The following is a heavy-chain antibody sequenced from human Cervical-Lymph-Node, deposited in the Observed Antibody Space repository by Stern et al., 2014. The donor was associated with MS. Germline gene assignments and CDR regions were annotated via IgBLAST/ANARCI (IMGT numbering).Heavy chain of an antibody. CDR2: ISADNGDT. D-gene: IGHD6-19*01. V-gene: IGHV1-18*01. CDR1: GYTFDSYG. J-gene: IGHJ4*02. Sequence: VQLLESGAEVKKPGASVKVSCKASGYTFDSYGISWVRQAPGQGLEWMGWISADNGDTNYAQTYQGRVTMTTDTSTNTAYMELRSLRSDDTAVYYCARVGGPHASDWRSEHWGQGTLVTVSS. CDR3: ARVGGPHASDWRSEH.